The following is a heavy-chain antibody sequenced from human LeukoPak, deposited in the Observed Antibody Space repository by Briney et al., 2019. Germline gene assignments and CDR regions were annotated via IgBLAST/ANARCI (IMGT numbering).Heavy chain of an antibody. CDR3: ARKGYYDRSGYYSSYYTMDV. CDR2: ISAYNGNT. D-gene: IGHD3-22*01. Sequence: ASVKVSCKASGYTFTSYGISWVRQAPGQGLEWMGWISAYNGNTDYAQNLQGRVTMTTDTSTSTAYMELRSLTSDDTAVYYCARKGYYDRSGYYSSYYTMDVWGQGTTVTVSS. V-gene: IGHV1-18*01. J-gene: IGHJ6*02. CDR1: GYTFTSYG.